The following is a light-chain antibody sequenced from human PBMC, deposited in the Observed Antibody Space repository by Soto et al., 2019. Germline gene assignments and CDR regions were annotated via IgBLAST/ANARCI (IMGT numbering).Light chain of an antibody. CDR2: AAS. V-gene: IGKV1-9*01. Sequence: DIQLTQSPSFLSASVGDRVTITCRASQGINSYLAWYQQEPGKAPKLLIYAASTLQSGVPSRFSGSASGTEFTLTISSLQPEDFATYYCQQVNSYPLSFGGGTKVEIK. CDR3: QQVNSYPLS. CDR1: QGINSY. J-gene: IGKJ4*01.